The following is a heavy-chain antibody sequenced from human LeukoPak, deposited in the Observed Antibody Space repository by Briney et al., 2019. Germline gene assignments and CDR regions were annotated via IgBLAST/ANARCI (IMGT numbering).Heavy chain of an antibody. J-gene: IGHJ4*02. Sequence: ASVKVSCKASGYTFTGYYMHWVRQAPGQGLEWMGWINPNSGGTNYAQKFQGRVTMTRDTSISTAYLELRRLRSDDPAVYYCARDRTRTGSSSGWYHDYWGEGTLVTVSS. D-gene: IGHD6-19*01. V-gene: IGHV1-2*02. CDR3: ARDRTRTGSSSGWYHDY. CDR1: GYTFTGYY. CDR2: INPNSGGT.